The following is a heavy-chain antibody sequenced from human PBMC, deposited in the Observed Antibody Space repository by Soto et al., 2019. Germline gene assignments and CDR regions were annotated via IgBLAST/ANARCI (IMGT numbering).Heavy chain of an antibody. CDR1: GYTFTSYG. J-gene: IGHJ4*02. CDR2: ISAYNGNT. CDR3: ARENDILTGYYSPLFDF. Sequence: QVQLVHSGAEVKKPGASVKVSCKASGYTFTSYGIIWVRQAPGQGLEWMGWISAYNGNTNYAQKLQGRVTMTTDTSTSTAYMELRSLRSDDTAVYYCARENDILTGYYSPLFDFWGQGTLVTVSS. V-gene: IGHV1-18*01. D-gene: IGHD3-9*01.